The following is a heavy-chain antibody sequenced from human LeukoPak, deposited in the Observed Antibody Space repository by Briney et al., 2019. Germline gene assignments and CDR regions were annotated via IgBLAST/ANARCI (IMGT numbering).Heavy chain of an antibody. CDR3: TKDKRYCSSTSCYREDYFDY. V-gene: IGHV3-30-3*01. CDR1: GLTFSNSA. Sequence: PGGSLRLSCAVSGLTFSNSAMSWVRQAPGKGLEWVAVISYDGSNKYYADSVKGRFTISRDNSKNTLYLQMNSLRAEDTAVYYCTKDKRYCSSTSCYREDYFDYWGQGTLVTVSS. D-gene: IGHD2-2*01. CDR2: ISYDGSNK. J-gene: IGHJ4*02.